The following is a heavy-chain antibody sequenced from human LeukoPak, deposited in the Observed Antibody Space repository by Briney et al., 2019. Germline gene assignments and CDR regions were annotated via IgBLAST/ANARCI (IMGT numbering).Heavy chain of an antibody. V-gene: IGHV4-61*02. D-gene: IGHD3-16*01. J-gene: IGHJ5*02. CDR3: ARYDYVWGSGWFDP. CDR1: GGTISSGSYY. Sequence: ASQTLSLTCTVSGGTISSGSYYWSWIRQPPGKGLEWIGRIYTSGSTNYNPSLKSRVTISVDTSKNQFSLKLSSVTAAETAVYYCARYDYVWGSGWFDPWGQGTLVTVSS. CDR2: IYTSGST.